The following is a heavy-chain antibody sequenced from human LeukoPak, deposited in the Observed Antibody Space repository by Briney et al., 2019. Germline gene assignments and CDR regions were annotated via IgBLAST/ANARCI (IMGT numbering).Heavy chain of an antibody. CDR2: ISSSGSTI. CDR1: GFTFSSYE. J-gene: IGHJ3*02. CDR3: ARDTDDFQGLDI. D-gene: IGHD3-3*01. V-gene: IGHV3-48*03. Sequence: GGSLRLSCAASGFTFSSYEMNWVRQAPGKGLEWVSYISSSGSTIYYADSVKGRFTISRASTENSLYLQMNSLRVEDTAVYYCARDTDDFQGLDIWGQGTVVTVSS.